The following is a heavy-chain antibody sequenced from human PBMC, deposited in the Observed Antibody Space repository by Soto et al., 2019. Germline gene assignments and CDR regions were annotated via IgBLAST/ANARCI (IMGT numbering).Heavy chain of an antibody. V-gene: IGHV1-18*01. CDR2: ISAYNGNT. CDR1: GYTFTSYG. CDR3: ARDPPFAGIAAAGTNDY. Sequence: ASVKVSCKASGYTFTSYGISWVRQAPGQGLEWMGWISAYNGNTNYAQKLQGRVTMTTDTSTSTAYMELRSLRSDDTAVYYCARDPPFAGIAAAGTNDYWGQGTLVTVSS. D-gene: IGHD6-13*01. J-gene: IGHJ4*02.